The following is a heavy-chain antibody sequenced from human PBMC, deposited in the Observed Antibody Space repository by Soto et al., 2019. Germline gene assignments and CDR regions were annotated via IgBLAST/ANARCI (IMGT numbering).Heavy chain of an antibody. CDR2: IYYNGNT. D-gene: IGHD4-17*01. Sequence: VQLQESGPGLVKPSQTLSLTCTLSGVSITSGAYYWTWVRQHPGKGLEWIGYIYYNGNTYFSPSLKSRLTISIDTSKNQFSLKLSSVTAADTAMYYCARARLRAVYAFDFWGQGTMVTVSS. CDR3: ARARLRAVYAFDF. J-gene: IGHJ3*01. V-gene: IGHV4-31*03. CDR1: GVSITSGAYY.